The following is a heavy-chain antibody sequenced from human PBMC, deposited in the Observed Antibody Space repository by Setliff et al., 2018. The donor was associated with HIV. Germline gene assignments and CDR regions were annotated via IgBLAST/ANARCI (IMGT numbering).Heavy chain of an antibody. CDR2: ITPYNGNT. V-gene: IGHV1-18*01. D-gene: IGHD1-1*01. J-gene: IGHJ6*03. CDR3: AKGERRVADTSDHKYMGV. Sequence: ASVKVSCKASGYTFITYGIGWVRQAPGQGLEWMGWITPYNGNTNYAQNLQGRVTMTAAKSTNTAYMQLSGLTYEDTAVYYCAKGERRVADTSDHKYMGVWGKGTMVTVSS. CDR1: GYTFITYG.